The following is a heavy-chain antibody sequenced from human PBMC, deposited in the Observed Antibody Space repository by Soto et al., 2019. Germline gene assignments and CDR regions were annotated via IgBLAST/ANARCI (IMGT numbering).Heavy chain of an antibody. Sequence: SVKFSCKASGGTFSSYAISWVRQAPGQGLECMGGIIPIFGTANYAQKFQGRVTITAXXXXSXXXMXLXXLRXEDTAVYYFASPALTPLGYYGSGSYSDWG. D-gene: IGHD3-10*01. CDR1: GGTFSSYA. J-gene: IGHJ1*01. CDR3: ASPALTPLGYYGSGSYSD. V-gene: IGHV1-69*06. CDR2: IIPIFGTA.